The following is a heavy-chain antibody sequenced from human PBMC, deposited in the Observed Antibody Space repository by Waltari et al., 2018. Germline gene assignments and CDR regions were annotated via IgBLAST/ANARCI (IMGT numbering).Heavy chain of an antibody. J-gene: IGHJ4*02. Sequence: EVQLVESGGGLVQPGGSLRLSCAASGFTFSSYWMSWVRQAPGKGLEWVANIKQDGSEKYYVDSVKGRFTISRDNAMNSLYLQMNSLRAEDTAVYYCARPLLAYCGGDCYSEFDYWGQGTLVTVSS. V-gene: IGHV3-7*01. CDR2: IKQDGSEK. CDR3: ARPLLAYCGGDCYSEFDY. D-gene: IGHD2-21*01. CDR1: GFTFSSYW.